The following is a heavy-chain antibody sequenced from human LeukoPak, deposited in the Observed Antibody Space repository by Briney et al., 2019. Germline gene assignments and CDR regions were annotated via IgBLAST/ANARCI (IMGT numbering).Heavy chain of an antibody. J-gene: IGHJ5*02. CDR1: GASVSSGGSS. V-gene: IGHV4-30-2*01. CDR3: ARDSYGLGSNYFDP. CDR2: IYHIVNT. Sequence: PSETLSLTCAVTGASVSSGGSSWAWIRQPPGKGLEWIGYIYHIVNTFYNPSLQSRVTISVDRAKNQVSLRLTSVTAAATAVYYCARDSYGLGSNYFDPWGQGTQVTVSS. D-gene: IGHD3-10*01.